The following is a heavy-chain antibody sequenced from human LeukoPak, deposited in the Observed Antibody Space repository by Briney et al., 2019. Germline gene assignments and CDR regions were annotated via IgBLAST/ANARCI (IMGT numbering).Heavy chain of an antibody. Sequence: LETLSLTCAAYGGSFSGYYWSWIRPPPGQGLEWIGEINHSGSTKHKPSLESRVTISVDTSKNQFSLKLSSVTAADTAVYYCARQYCSSTSCYFDCWGQGTLVTVSS. CDR1: GGSFSGYY. D-gene: IGHD2-2*01. CDR3: ARQYCSSTSCYFDC. CDR2: INHSGST. V-gene: IGHV4-34*01. J-gene: IGHJ4*02.